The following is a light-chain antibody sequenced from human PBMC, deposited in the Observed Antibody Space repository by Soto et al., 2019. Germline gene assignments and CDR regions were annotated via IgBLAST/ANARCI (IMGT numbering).Light chain of an antibody. CDR1: QSFRGL. Sequence: TQSPVTLSLSPGARATLSCRASQSFRGLLAWYQQKPGQAPRLLIYDAYNRATGIPPRFSGSGSGTDFTLTISSLEPEDSAVYYCQQRHMWPITFGQGTRLE. J-gene: IGKJ5*01. CDR3: QQRHMWPIT. CDR2: DAY. V-gene: IGKV3-11*01.